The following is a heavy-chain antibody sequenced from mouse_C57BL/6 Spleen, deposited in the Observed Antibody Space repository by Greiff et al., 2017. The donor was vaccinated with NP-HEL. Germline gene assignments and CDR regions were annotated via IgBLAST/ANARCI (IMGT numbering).Heavy chain of an antibody. CDR3: AREGEWLRRDYAMDY. D-gene: IGHD2-2*01. Sequence: QVQLKQPGAELVRPGSSVKLSCKASGYTFTSYWMHWVKQRPIQGLEWIGNIDPSDSETHYNQKFKDKATLTVDKSSSTAYMQLSSLTSEDSAVYYCAREGEWLRRDYAMDYWGQGTSVTVSS. J-gene: IGHJ4*01. CDR2: IDPSDSET. CDR1: GYTFTSYW. V-gene: IGHV1-52*01.